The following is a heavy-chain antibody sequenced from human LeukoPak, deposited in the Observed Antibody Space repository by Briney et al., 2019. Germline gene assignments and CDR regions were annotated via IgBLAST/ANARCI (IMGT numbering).Heavy chain of an antibody. Sequence: SETLSLTCTVSGGSISSYYWSWIRQPPGKGLEFIGYIYYSGSTNYNPSLQSRVTISVDTSKNQFSLKLSSVTAADTAVYYCAGFRYSYGPDHFDYWGQGTLVTVSS. D-gene: IGHD5-18*01. CDR2: IYYSGST. J-gene: IGHJ4*02. V-gene: IGHV4-59*13. CDR3: AGFRYSYGPDHFDY. CDR1: GGSISSYY.